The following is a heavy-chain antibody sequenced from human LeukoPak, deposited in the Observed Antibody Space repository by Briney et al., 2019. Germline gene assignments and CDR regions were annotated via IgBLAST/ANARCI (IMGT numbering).Heavy chain of an antibody. V-gene: IGHV1-69*04. Sequence: ASVKVSCKASGGTFSSYAISWVRQAPGQGLEWMGRFIPILGIANYAQKFQGRVTITADKSTSTAYMELSSLRSEDTAVYYCAREVPNPQPPRGGMDVWGQGTTVTVPS. D-gene: IGHD1-14*01. CDR2: FIPILGIA. J-gene: IGHJ6*02. CDR1: GGTFSSYA. CDR3: AREVPNPQPPRGGMDV.